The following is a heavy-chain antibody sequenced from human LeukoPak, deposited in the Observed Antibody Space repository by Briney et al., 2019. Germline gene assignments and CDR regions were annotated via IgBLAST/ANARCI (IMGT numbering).Heavy chain of an antibody. D-gene: IGHD1-26*01. Sequence: GGSLRLSCAASGLTVHNKYMSWVRQAPGKGLDWVSVIYGGGSTHYADSVKGRFTISRDNSKNTVYLQMNSLRAEDTAIYYCKWEPKYWGQGTLVTVSS. CDR2: IYGGGST. V-gene: IGHV3-66*01. CDR3: KWEPKY. J-gene: IGHJ4*02. CDR1: GLTVHNKY.